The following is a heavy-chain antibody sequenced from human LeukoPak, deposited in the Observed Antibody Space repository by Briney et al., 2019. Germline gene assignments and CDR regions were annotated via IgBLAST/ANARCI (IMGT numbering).Heavy chain of an antibody. CDR1: GGSFSGYY. CDR3: ARGGGSGYSYG. CDR2: INHSGST. Sequence: SETLSLTCAVYGGSFSGYYWSWIRQPPGKGLEWIGEINHSGSTNYNPSLKSRVTISVDTSKNQFSLKLSSVTAADTAVYYCARGGGSGYSYGWGQGTLVTVSS. D-gene: IGHD5-18*01. J-gene: IGHJ4*02. V-gene: IGHV4-34*01.